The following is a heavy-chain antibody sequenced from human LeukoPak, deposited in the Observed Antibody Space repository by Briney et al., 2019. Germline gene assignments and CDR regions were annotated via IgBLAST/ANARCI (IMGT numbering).Heavy chain of an antibody. J-gene: IGHJ4*02. CDR1: GGFISSSSYY. D-gene: IGHD3-22*01. V-gene: IGHV4-39*07. Sequence: NTSETLSLTCTVSGGFISSSSYYWGWIRQPPGKGLEWIGSIYYSGSTYYNPSLKSRVTISVDTSKNQFSLKLSSVTAADTAVYYCARGGDYYDSPFDYWGQGTLVTVSS. CDR2: IYYSGST. CDR3: ARGGDYYDSPFDY.